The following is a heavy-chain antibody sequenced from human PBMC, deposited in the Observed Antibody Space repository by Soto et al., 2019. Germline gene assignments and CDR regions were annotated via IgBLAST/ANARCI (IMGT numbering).Heavy chain of an antibody. D-gene: IGHD3-3*01. V-gene: IGHV4-61*01. CDR3: ARDFAYFDS. J-gene: IGHJ4*02. CDR1: GGSFKSGSYS. Sequence: QVYLQESGPGLVKPSETLSLTCTVSGGSFKSGSYSWSWIRQPPGKGLAWIGYVYHTGRTSYNPSLKSRVSISMDTSKNQFSLNLDSVTAADTAVYFCARDFAYFDSWGQGTLVTVSS. CDR2: VYHTGRT.